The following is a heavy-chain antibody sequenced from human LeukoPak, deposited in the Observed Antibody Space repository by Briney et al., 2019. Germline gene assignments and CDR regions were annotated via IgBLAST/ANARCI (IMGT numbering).Heavy chain of an antibody. CDR2: IYSGGST. CDR3: ARLDTAMVPSYFDY. CDR1: GFTVSSNY. D-gene: IGHD5-18*01. V-gene: IGHV3-53*01. Sequence: GGSLRLSCAASGFTVSSNYMSWVRQAPGKGLEWVSVIYSGGSTYYADSVKGRFTISRDNSKNTLYLQMNSLRAEDTAVYCCARLDTAMVPSYFDYWGQGTLVTVSS. J-gene: IGHJ4*02.